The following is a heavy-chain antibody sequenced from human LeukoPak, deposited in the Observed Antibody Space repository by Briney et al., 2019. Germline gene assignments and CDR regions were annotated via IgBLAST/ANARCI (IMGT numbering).Heavy chain of an antibody. CDR3: AKEINYYDSSGYAY. V-gene: IGHV1-69*06. CDR1: GGTFSSYA. D-gene: IGHD3-22*01. Sequence: SVKVSCKASGGTFSSYAISWVRQAPGQGLEWMGGIIPIFGTASYAQKFQGRVTITADKSTSTAYMELSSLRSEDTAVYYCAKEINYYDSSGYAYWGQGTLVTVSS. CDR2: IIPIFGTA. J-gene: IGHJ4*02.